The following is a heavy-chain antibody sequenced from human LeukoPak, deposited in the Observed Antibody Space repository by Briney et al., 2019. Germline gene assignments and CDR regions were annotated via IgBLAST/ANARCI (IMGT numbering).Heavy chain of an antibody. CDR3: ARVIGLRSYYFDY. CDR1: GYTFTGYY. J-gene: IGHJ4*02. CDR2: INPNSGGT. Sequence: ASVKVSCKASGYTFTGYYMHWVRQAPGQGLEWMGWINPNSGGTNYAQKFQGRVTMTRDTSISTAYMELSRLRSDDTAVYYCARVIGLRSYYFDYWGQGTLVTVSS. D-gene: IGHD4-17*01. V-gene: IGHV1-2*02.